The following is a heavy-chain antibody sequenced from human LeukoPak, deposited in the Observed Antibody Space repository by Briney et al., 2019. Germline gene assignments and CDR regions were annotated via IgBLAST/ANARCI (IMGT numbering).Heavy chain of an antibody. CDR2: ISCDGTKQ. J-gene: IGHJ4*02. D-gene: IGHD1-7*01. CDR1: GFTFSSYA. V-gene: IGHV3-30*18. Sequence: PGGSLRLSCAASGFTFSSYAIHWVRQAPGKGLEWVAIISCDGTKQYYADSVMGRFTISRDNSKNTPYLQMNSLRAEDTAVYYCAKGGTGTTVRYFDYWGQGILVTVSS. CDR3: AKGGTGTTVRYFDY.